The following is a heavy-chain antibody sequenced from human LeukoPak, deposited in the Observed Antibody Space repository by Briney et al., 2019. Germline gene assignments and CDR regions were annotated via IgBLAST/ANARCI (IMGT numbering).Heavy chain of an antibody. J-gene: IGHJ4*02. CDR3: AKALDYYDSSGYPYYFDY. Sequence: GGSLRLSCAASGFTFSSYGMRWVRQAPGKGLEWVAFIRYDGSNKYYADSVKGRFTISRDNSKNTLYLQMNSLRAEDTAVYYCAKALDYYDSSGYPYYFDYWGQGTLVTVSS. CDR2: IRYDGSNK. CDR1: GFTFSSYG. D-gene: IGHD3-22*01. V-gene: IGHV3-30*02.